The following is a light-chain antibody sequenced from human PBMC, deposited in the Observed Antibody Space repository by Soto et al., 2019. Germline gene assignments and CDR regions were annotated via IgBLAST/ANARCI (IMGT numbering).Light chain of an antibody. Sequence: DVRMKQSPSSLSASVGDRVTITCRASQNINRYLNWYQQKPGKAPKVLILVASSLESGVPSRFSGSGSGTDFTLTISSLQPEDFAPYYCQQSYSSRLTFGGGTKVDI. CDR1: QNINRY. CDR3: QQSYSSRLT. J-gene: IGKJ4*01. V-gene: IGKV1-39*01. CDR2: VAS.